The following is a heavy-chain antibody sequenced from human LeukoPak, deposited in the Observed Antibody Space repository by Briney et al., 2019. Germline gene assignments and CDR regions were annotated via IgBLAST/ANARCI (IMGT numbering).Heavy chain of an antibody. Sequence: GGSLRLSCAASEFTFSNAWMSWVGQPPGKGREWVGRIKSKTDGGTTDYAAPVKGRFTISRDDSKNTLYLQMNSLKTEDTAVYYCTAEYYSSSVDYWGQGTLVTVSS. CDR3: TAEYYSSSVDY. CDR2: IKSKTDGGTT. V-gene: IGHV3-15*01. CDR1: EFTFSNAW. J-gene: IGHJ4*02. D-gene: IGHD6-6*01.